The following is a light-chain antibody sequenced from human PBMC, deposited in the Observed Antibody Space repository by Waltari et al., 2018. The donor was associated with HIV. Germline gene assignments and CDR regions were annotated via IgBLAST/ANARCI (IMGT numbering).Light chain of an antibody. J-gene: IGKJ4*01. CDR1: QRVKHF. Sequence: EIVLTQSPATLSLSPGDRATLSCRANQRVKHFLVWYQQKPGQPPRLLVYDASKRATGMSPRFSGSGSGTDFTLSISSLEPEDFALYLCQQRISWPPTFGGGTRVEV. CDR2: DAS. CDR3: QQRISWPPT. V-gene: IGKV3-11*01.